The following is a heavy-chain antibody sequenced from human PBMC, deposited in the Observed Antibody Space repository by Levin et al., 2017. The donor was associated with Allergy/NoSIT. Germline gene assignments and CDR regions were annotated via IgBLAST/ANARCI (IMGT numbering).Heavy chain of an antibody. J-gene: IGHJ5*02. D-gene: IGHD6-6*01. Sequence: SETLSLTCTVSGGSISSYYWSWIRQPPGKGLEWIGYIYYSGSTNYNPSLKSRVTISVDTSKNQFSLKLSSVTAADTAVYYCARAVAARPNHPRADNWFDPWGQGTLVTVSS. V-gene: IGHV4-59*01. CDR2: IYYSGST. CDR1: GGSISSYY. CDR3: ARAVAARPNHPRADNWFDP.